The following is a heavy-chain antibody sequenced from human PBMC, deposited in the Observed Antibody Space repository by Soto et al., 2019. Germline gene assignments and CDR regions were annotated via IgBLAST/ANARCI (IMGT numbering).Heavy chain of an antibody. CDR1: GASLTSNSY. V-gene: IGHV4-39*01. CDR3: ARHERSRGYLYSDYDSGSE. D-gene: IGHD5-12*01. J-gene: IGHJ4*02. Sequence: LSLPCTVSGASLTSNSYWAWMRQPPGKGLEWIGSIYYTEGTSSNPSLRSRVTMSVDTSNNQFSLRLSSVTAADTAVYYCARHERSRGYLYSDYDSGSEWGQGTRGTAPQ. CDR2: IYYTEGT.